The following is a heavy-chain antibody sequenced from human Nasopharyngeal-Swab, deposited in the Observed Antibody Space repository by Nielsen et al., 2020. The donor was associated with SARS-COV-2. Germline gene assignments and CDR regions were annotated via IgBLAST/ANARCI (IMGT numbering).Heavy chain of an antibody. J-gene: IGHJ4*02. Sequence: GESLKISCAASGFTFSSYGMHWVRQAPGKGLEWVAVTWYDGSNKYYADSVKGRFTISRDNSKNTLYLQMNSLRAEDTAVYYCARDIGAWFRELRYWGQGTLVTVSS. D-gene: IGHD3-10*01. V-gene: IGHV3-33*01. CDR2: TWYDGSNK. CDR3: ARDIGAWFRELRY. CDR1: GFTFSSYG.